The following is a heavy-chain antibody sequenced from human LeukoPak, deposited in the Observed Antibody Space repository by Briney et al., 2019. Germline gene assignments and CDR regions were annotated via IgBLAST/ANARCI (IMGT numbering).Heavy chain of an antibody. CDR2: IYTSGST. V-gene: IGHV4-61*02. D-gene: IGHD5-24*01. CDR1: GGSISSGSYY. Sequence: PSQTLSLTCTVSGGSISSGSYYWSWIRQPAGKGLEWIGRIYTSGSTNCNPSLKSRVTISVDTSRNQFSLKLSSVTAADTAVYYCARTLQFHYYFDYWGQGTLVTVSS. J-gene: IGHJ4*02. CDR3: ARTLQFHYYFDY.